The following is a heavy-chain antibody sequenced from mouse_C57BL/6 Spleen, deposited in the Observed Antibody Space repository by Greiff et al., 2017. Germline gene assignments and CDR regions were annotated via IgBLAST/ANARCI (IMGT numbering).Heavy chain of an antibody. V-gene: IGHV1-50*01. Sequence: VQLQQSGAELVKPGASVKLSCKASGYTFTSYWMQWVKQRPGQGLEWIGEIDPSDSYTNYNQKFKGKATLTVDTSSSTAYMQLSSLTSEDSAVYYCARMRGAYWGQGTLVTVSA. J-gene: IGHJ3*01. CDR2: IDPSDSYT. CDR1: GYTFTSYW. CDR3: ARMRGAY.